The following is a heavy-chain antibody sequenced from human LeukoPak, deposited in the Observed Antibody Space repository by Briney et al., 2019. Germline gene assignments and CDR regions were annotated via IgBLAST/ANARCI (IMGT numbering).Heavy chain of an antibody. D-gene: IGHD4-17*01. J-gene: IGHJ5*02. CDR3: AREGPLFNGDYVDWFDP. CDR2: IYTSGST. Sequence: SETLSLTCAVYGGSFSGYYWSWIRQPAGKGLEWIGRIYTSGSTNCNPSLKSRVTMSVDTSKNQFSLKLSSVTAADTAVYYCAREGPLFNGDYVDWFDPWGQGTLVTVSS. CDR1: GGSFSGYY. V-gene: IGHV4-4*07.